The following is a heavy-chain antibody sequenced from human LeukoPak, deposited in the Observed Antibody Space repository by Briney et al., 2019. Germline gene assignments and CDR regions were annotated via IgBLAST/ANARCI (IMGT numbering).Heavy chain of an antibody. J-gene: IGHJ4*02. D-gene: IGHD3-10*01. CDR2: MKQDGSER. Sequence: PGGSLRLSCAASGFIFSGYWMTWVRQAPGKGLEWVANMKQDGSERYYVDSVKGRFTISRDNAKSSLYLQMNSLRVEDTAVYYCARGINYYGSGSPSHYFDYWGQGTLVTVSS. CDR3: ARGINYYGSGSPSHYFDY. CDR1: GFIFSGYW. V-gene: IGHV3-7*01.